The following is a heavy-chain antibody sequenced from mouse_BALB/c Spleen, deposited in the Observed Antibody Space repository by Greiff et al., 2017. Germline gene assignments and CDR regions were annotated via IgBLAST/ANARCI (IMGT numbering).Heavy chain of an antibody. CDR1: GFTFSSFG. J-gene: IGHJ2*01. V-gene: IGHV5-17*02. CDR2: ISSGSSTI. CDR3: ARTGELGNYFDY. Sequence: EVQGVESGGGLAQPGGSRKLSCAASGFTFSSFGMHWVRQAPEKGLEWVAYISSGSSTIDYADTVKGRVTITRDNPKNTLFLQMTSLRSEDTAMYYCARTGELGNYFDYWGQGTTLTVSS.